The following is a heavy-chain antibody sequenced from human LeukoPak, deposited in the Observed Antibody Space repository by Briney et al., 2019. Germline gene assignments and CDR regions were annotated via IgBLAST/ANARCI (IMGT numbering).Heavy chain of an antibody. J-gene: IGHJ4*02. Sequence: GGSLRLSCAASGFTFSDYYMSWIRQAPGKGLEWVSYISSSGSTIYYADSVKGRFTISRDNAKNSLYLQMNSLRAEDTAVYYCARTGADSSGYLAAGPAEIDYWGQGTLVTVSS. CDR3: ARTGADSSGYLAAGPAEIDY. V-gene: IGHV3-11*01. CDR2: ISSSGSTI. CDR1: GFTFSDYY. D-gene: IGHD3-22*01.